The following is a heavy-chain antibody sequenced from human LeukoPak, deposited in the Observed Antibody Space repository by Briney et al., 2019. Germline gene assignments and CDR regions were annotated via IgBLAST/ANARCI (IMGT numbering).Heavy chain of an antibody. Sequence: ATVKVSCKASGYTFTGYYMHWVRQAPGQGLEWMGWINPNSGGTNYAQKFQGRVTMTRDTSISTAYMELSRLRSDDTAVYYCAKARIAARPEAFDIWGQGTMVTVSS. J-gene: IGHJ3*02. V-gene: IGHV1-2*02. D-gene: IGHD6-6*01. CDR1: GYTFTGYY. CDR2: INPNSGGT. CDR3: AKARIAARPEAFDI.